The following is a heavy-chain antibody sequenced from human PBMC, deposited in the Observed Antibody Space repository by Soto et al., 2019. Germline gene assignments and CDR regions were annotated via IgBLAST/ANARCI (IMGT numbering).Heavy chain of an antibody. D-gene: IGHD1-26*01. J-gene: IGHJ3*02. V-gene: IGHV1-46*03. Sequence: ALLKVSCRASGYTFTSYYMHWVRQAPGQGLEWMGIINPSGGSTSYAQKFQGRVTMTRDTSTSTVYMELSSLRSEDTAVYYCARCSGSYLGLHDAFDIWGQGTMVTVSS. CDR2: INPSGGST. CDR1: GYTFTSYY. CDR3: ARCSGSYLGLHDAFDI.